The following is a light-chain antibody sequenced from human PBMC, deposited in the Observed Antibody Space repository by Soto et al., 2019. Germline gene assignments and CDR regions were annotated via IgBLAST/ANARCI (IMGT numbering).Light chain of an antibody. V-gene: IGKV1-5*03. Sequence: DIQMTQSPSTLSASVGDRVTITCRASQSISSWLVWYQQKPGKAPRLLIYKASSLESGVPSRFSGSGSGTEFTLTINNLQADDFATYYCQHYSTFSTWTFGQGTKVEIK. CDR1: QSISSW. CDR2: KAS. CDR3: QHYSTFSTWT. J-gene: IGKJ1*01.